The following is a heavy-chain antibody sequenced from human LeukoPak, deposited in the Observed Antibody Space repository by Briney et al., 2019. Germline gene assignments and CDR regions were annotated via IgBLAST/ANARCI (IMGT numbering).Heavy chain of an antibody. CDR3: ARHLGWCNNTSGCDDESDAFDI. J-gene: IGHJ3*02. D-gene: IGHD2-2*01. V-gene: IGHV5-51*01. CDR2: IYPGDSDT. Sequence: GESLKISCKGSGYSFTSYWIGRVRQMPGKGLEWKGIIYPGDSDTRYSPSFQGQVTISVDKSISTAFLQWSSLKASDTAVYYCARHLGWCNNTSGCDDESDAFDIWGQGTMVTVSS. CDR1: GYSFTSYW.